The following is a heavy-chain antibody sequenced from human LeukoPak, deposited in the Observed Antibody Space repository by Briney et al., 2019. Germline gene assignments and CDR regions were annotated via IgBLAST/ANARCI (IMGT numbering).Heavy chain of an antibody. CDR3: ARFSGSYY. CDR1: GFTFSSYW. D-gene: IGHD1-26*01. J-gene: IGHJ4*02. CDR2: IKQDGSEK. Sequence: PGGSLRLSCAASGFTFSSYWVSWVRQAPGKGLEWVANIKQDGSEKYYVDSVKGRFTISRDNAKNSLYLQMNSLRAEDTAVYYCARFSGSYYWGQGTLVTVSS. V-gene: IGHV3-7*01.